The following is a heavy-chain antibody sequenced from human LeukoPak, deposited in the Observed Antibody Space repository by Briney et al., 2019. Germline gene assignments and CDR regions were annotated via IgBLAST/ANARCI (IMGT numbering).Heavy chain of an antibody. CDR1: GFTFDDYG. J-gene: IGHJ4*02. CDR2: INWNGGST. D-gene: IGHD3-22*01. Sequence: GGSLRLSCAASGFTFDDYGMSWVRQAPGKGLEWVSGINWNGGSTGYADSVKGRFTISRDNAKNSLYLQMNSLRAEDTALYYCARDYYYSSGYYLDYWGQGTLVTVSS. CDR3: ARDYYYSSGYYLDY. V-gene: IGHV3-20*04.